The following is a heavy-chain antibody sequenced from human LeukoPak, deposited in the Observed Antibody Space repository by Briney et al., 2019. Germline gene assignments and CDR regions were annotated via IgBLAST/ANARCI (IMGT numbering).Heavy chain of an antibody. V-gene: IGHV4-34*01. Sequence: PSETLSLTCAVYGGSFSGYYWSWIRQPPGKGLEWIGEINHSGSTNYNPSLKSRVTISVDTSKNQFSLKLSSVTAADTAVYYCARGRYYYDSSVVDYWGQGTLVTVSS. D-gene: IGHD3-22*01. CDR2: INHSGST. CDR3: ARGRYYYDSSVVDY. J-gene: IGHJ4*02. CDR1: GGSFSGYY.